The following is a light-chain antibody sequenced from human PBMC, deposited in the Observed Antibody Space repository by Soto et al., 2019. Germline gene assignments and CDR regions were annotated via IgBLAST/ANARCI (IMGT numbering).Light chain of an antibody. CDR1: SSNIGNYY. Sequence: QSVLTQPPSVSAAPGQKVTISCSGSSSNIGNYYVCWYQHLPGTAPKFLIYENDKRPSGIPDRFSGSKSGTSATLDITGLQTGDETDYYCAAWDGNLRAVVFGGGTKVTVL. CDR2: END. V-gene: IGLV1-51*02. CDR3: AAWDGNLRAVV. J-gene: IGLJ2*01.